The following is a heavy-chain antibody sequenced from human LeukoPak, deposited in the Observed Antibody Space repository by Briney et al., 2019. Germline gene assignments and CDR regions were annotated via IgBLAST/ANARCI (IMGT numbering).Heavy chain of an antibody. D-gene: IGHD5-18*01. V-gene: IGHV4-34*01. CDR2: INHSGST. J-gene: IGHJ5*02. CDR3: ARVKRGYSYGFHPGWFDP. CDR1: GGSFSGYY. Sequence: SETLSLTCAVYGGSFSGYYWSWIRQPPGKGLEWSGEINHSGSTNYNPSLKSRVTISVDTSKNQFSLKLSSVTAADTAVYYCARVKRGYSYGFHPGWFDPWGQGTLVTVSS.